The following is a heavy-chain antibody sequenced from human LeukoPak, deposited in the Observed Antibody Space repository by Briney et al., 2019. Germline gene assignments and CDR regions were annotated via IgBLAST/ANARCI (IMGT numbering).Heavy chain of an antibody. CDR3: ARDLMIVMVEEEGSADY. J-gene: IGHJ4*02. CDR1: GFTFSNYN. D-gene: IGHD3-22*01. V-gene: IGHV3-21*01. Sequence: GGSLRLSCAASGFTFSNYNMNWVRQAPGKGLEWVSSITSSSTYIYYADSVKGRFTISRDNAKNSLYLQMNSLRAEDTAVYYCARDLMIVMVEEEGSADYWGQGTLVTVSS. CDR2: ITSSSTYI.